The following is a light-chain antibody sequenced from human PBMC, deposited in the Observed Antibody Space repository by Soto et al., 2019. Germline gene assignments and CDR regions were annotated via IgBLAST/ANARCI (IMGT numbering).Light chain of an antibody. J-gene: IGKJ5*01. Sequence: EIVLTQSPGTLSLSPGERATLSCRASQSVGSYLAWYQQKPGQAPRLLIYDASNRATGIPAGFSGSGSGTDFTLTISSLDPEDFAVYYCQQRSNWPITFGQGTRLEIK. V-gene: IGKV3-11*01. CDR3: QQRSNWPIT. CDR1: QSVGSY. CDR2: DAS.